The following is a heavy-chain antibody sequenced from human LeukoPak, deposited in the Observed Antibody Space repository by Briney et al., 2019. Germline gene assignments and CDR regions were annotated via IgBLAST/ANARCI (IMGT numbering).Heavy chain of an antibody. CDR2: IYSGGST. D-gene: IGHD3-3*01. Sequence: GGSLRLSCAASGFTFSSYSMNWVRQAPGKGLEWVSFIYSGGSTYYADSVKGRFTISRDNSKNTLYLQMNSLRAEDTAVYYCARAPPEWLSMYYFDYWGQGTLVTVSS. CDR1: GFTFSSYS. CDR3: ARAPPEWLSMYYFDY. V-gene: IGHV3-66*01. J-gene: IGHJ4*02.